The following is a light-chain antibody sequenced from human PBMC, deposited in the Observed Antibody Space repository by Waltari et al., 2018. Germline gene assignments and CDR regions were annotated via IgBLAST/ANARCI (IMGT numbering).Light chain of an antibody. J-gene: IGLJ1*01. CDR2: KDR. Sequence: YELTQPPSVSVSPGQTARITCSGDVLPKQYAYWYQQKPGQAPVLVIYKDRERPSGIPERFSGSSSGTTVMLTISGVLAEDEADYYCQSADSSGTFYVFGTGTKVTVL. CDR3: QSADSSGTFYV. CDR1: VLPKQY. V-gene: IGLV3-25*03.